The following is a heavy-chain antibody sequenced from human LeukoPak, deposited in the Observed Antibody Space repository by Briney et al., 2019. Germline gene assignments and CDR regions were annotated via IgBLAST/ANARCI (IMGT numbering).Heavy chain of an antibody. Sequence: GGSLRLSCAASGFTFSSYSMNWVRQAPGKGLEWVSSITSSSSYIYYADSLTGRFTISRDNAKNSLYLQMNSLRAEDTAVYYCARDLGIVGPTATIFDYWGQGTLVTVSS. D-gene: IGHD1-26*01. V-gene: IGHV3-21*01. CDR1: GFTFSSYS. CDR3: ARDLGIVGPTATIFDY. J-gene: IGHJ4*02. CDR2: ITSSSSYI.